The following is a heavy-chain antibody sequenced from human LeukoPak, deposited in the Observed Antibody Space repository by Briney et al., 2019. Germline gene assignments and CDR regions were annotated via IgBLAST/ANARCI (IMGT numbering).Heavy chain of an antibody. CDR3: GRPKFEYSSSPIIDY. Sequence: SGGSLRLSCAASGFTFSSYGMHWVRQAPGKGLEWVAVISYDGSNKYYADSVKGRFTISRDNAKNTLYLQMNSLRAEDTAVYYCGRPKFEYSSSPIIDYWGQGTLLTVSS. CDR2: ISYDGSNK. D-gene: IGHD6-6*01. CDR1: GFTFSSYG. V-gene: IGHV3-30*03. J-gene: IGHJ4*02.